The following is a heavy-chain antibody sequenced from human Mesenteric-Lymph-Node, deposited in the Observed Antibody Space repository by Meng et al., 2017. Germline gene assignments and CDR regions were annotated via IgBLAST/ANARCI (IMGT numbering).Heavy chain of an antibody. Sequence: GGSLRLSCAASGFTVSSHYMSWVRQAPGKGLEWVSVIYNGGATYYADSVKGRFTISRHNSKNTVYLQMNSLTSEDTAVYYCARDAGGFLRVFDIWGQGTMVTVSS. CDR2: IYNGGAT. D-gene: IGHD3-3*01. J-gene: IGHJ3*02. V-gene: IGHV3-53*04. CDR1: GFTVSSHY. CDR3: ARDAGGFLRVFDI.